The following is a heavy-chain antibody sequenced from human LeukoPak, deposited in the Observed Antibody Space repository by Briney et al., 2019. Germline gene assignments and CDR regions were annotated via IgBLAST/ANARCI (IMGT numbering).Heavy chain of an antibody. J-gene: IGHJ4*02. CDR1: GFAFSGSW. CDR2: INEDGSIT. V-gene: IGHV3-74*01. D-gene: IGHD1-26*01. Sequence: GGSLRPSCAASGFAFSGSWMHWVRQAPGKGLVWVSRINEDGSITNYADSAKGRFTISRDNAKNTLYLQMNSLRVEDTAVYYCGRALGSYFDYWGQGTLVTVSS. CDR3: GRALGSYFDY.